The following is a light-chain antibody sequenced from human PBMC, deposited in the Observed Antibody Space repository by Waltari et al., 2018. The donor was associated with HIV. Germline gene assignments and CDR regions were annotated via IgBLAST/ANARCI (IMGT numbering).Light chain of an antibody. J-gene: IGLJ2*01. Sequence: QSVLTQPPSASGTPGQRVTISCSGSSSNIGRNCVYWNHHLPGTAPKLLVYRNNQRPSVVPDRLSGSKSGTSASLAISGLRSEDEADYYCATWNDSLVGGGTKLTVL. CDR2: RNN. CDR3: ATWNDSL. CDR1: SSNIGRNC. V-gene: IGLV1-47*01.